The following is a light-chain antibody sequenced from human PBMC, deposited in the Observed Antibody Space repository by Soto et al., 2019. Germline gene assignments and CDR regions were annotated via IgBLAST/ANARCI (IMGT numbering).Light chain of an antibody. CDR3: QSYDSSLSGFV. CDR1: SSNTGAGYD. CDR2: GNN. V-gene: IGLV1-40*01. J-gene: IGLJ1*01. Sequence: QSVLTQPPSVSGAPGQRVTISCTGRSSNTGAGYDVHWYQQVPGTAPKLLIYGNNNRPSGVPDRFSGSKSGTSASLAITGLQDEDEADYYCQSYDSSLSGFVFGTGTKLTVL.